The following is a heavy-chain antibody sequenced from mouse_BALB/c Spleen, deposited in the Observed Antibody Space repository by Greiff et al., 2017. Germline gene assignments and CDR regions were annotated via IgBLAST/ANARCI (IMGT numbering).Heavy chain of an antibody. V-gene: IGHV3-6*02. CDR1: GYSITSGYY. Sequence: ESGPGLVKPSQSLSLTCSVTGYSITSGYYWNWIRQFPGNKLEWMGYISYDGSNNYNPSLKNRISITRDTSKNQFFLKLNSVTTEDTATYYCARSTMSAWFAYWGQGTLVTVSA. CDR2: ISYDGSN. D-gene: IGHD2-4*01. CDR3: ARSTMSAWFAY. J-gene: IGHJ3*01.